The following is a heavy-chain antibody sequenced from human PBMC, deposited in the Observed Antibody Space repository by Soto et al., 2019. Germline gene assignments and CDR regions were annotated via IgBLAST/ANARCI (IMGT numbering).Heavy chain of an antibody. CDR2: IDPSDSYT. D-gene: IGHD2-2*01. CDR3: ATRGYCSSTSCPESYYYYGMDV. J-gene: IGHJ6*02. V-gene: IGHV5-10-1*01. CDR1: GYSFTSYW. Sequence: PGESLKISCKGSGYSFTSYWISWVRQMPGKGLEWMGRIDPSDSYTNYSPSFQGHVTISADKSISTAYLQWSSLKASDTAMYYCATRGYCSSTSCPESYYYYGMDVWGQGTAVTV.